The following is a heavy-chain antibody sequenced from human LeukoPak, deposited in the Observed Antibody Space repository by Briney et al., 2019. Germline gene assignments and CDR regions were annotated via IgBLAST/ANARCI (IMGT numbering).Heavy chain of an antibody. CDR3: AKEGGPSGYSPCDS. V-gene: IGHV3-23*01. J-gene: IGHJ5*01. CDR1: GFTFGSYA. D-gene: IGHD5-18*01. Sequence: GGPQTLSCAASGFTFGSYAMSWVRHAPGKALEWVSAMSSGYGGTYYADSVKGRFTISRDNSKNTLYLQMNSLSVEDTALYYCAKEGGPSGYSPCDSWGQGTLVTVSS. CDR2: MSSGYGGT.